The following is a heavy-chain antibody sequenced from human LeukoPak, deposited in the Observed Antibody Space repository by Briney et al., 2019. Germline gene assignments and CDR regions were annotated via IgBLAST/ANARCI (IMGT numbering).Heavy chain of an antibody. CDR3: AKDGEQQLIRGYFDY. D-gene: IGHD6-13*01. CDR2: IQYDGNTI. V-gene: IGHV3-30*02. Sequence: GGSLRLSCVASGFTYSHNGMHWVRQAPGKGLEWVAFIQYDGNTIFYADSVKGRFTISRDNSKNTLYLQMNSLRGEDTAIYYCAKDGEQQLIRGYFDYWGQGALVTVSS. J-gene: IGHJ4*02. CDR1: GFTYSHNG.